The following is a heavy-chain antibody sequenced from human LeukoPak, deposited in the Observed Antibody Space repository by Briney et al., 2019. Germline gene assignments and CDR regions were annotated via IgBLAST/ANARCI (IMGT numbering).Heavy chain of an antibody. D-gene: IGHD6-13*01. Sequence: SETLSLTCTVSGDSISSYYWRWIRQPPGKGLVGIGYIYYSGSTNYNPSLKSRVTISVDTSKNQFSLKLSSVTAADTAVYYCASGTGYSSSWYSQNSYYYYYGMDVWGQGTTVTVSS. CDR3: ASGTGYSSSWYSQNSYYYYYGMDV. V-gene: IGHV4-59*08. CDR1: GDSISSYY. CDR2: IYYSGST. J-gene: IGHJ6*02.